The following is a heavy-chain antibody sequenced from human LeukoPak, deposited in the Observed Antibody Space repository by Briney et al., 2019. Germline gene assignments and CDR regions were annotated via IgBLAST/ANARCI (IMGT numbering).Heavy chain of an antibody. CDR1: GFTFSSYG. D-gene: IGHD1-26*01. V-gene: IGHV3-30*18. Sequence: PGGSLRLSCAASGFTFSSYGMPWVRQAPGKGLEWVAVISYDGSNKYYADSVKGRFTISRDNSKNTLYLQMSSLRAEDTAVYYCAKDSGGSGFDYWGQGTLVTVSS. CDR3: AKDSGGSGFDY. CDR2: ISYDGSNK. J-gene: IGHJ4*02.